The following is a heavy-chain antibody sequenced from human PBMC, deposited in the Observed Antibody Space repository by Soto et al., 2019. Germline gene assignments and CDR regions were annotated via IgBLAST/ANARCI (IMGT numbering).Heavy chain of an antibody. V-gene: IGHV1-2*02. CDR2: INPATGAA. CDR1: GYPVTAYY. Sequence: QLHLVQSGAVVKKPGASVTVSCSASGYPVTAYYMHWVRQAPGRGLEWMGGINPATGAAKYTQTLQGRVTMTRDTSTSTVFMEPSRPTSADTAVFSCARGGGVGVAGSAAFDMWGQGTLVTVSS. D-gene: IGHD3-3*01. CDR3: ARGGGVGVAGSAAFDM. J-gene: IGHJ3*02.